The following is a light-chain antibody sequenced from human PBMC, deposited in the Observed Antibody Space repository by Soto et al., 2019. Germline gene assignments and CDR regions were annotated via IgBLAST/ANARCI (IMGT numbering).Light chain of an antibody. CDR3: QQFQAFSP. CDR1: QSVNRW. CDR2: KTS. Sequence: DIQMTQSPSTLSASVGDRVTITCRASQSVNRWLAWYQQKPGGAPKLLISKTSVLENGVPSRFSGSGVGTECTRTISSLQPEDFATSYCQQFQAFSPCGRGTRV. V-gene: IGKV1-5*03. J-gene: IGKJ1*01.